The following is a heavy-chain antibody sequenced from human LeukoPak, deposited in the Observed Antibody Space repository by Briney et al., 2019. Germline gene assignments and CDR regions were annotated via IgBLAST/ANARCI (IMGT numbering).Heavy chain of an antibody. D-gene: IGHD3-16*01. J-gene: IGHJ4*02. CDR3: VCLGLGGLSLD. V-gene: IGHV3-74*01. CDR2: VNSDGSGT. CDR1: GFTFSRYS. Sequence: GGSLRLSCAASGFTFSRYSMHWVRQAPGKVLVWVSHVNSDGSGTDYADSVKGRFTISRDNAKNTLYLQMNSLRVEDTAVYYCVCLGLGGLSLDWGQGTLVTVSS.